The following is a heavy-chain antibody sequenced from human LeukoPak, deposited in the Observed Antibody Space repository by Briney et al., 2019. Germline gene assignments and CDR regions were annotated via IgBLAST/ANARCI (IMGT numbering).Heavy chain of an antibody. Sequence: GRSLRLSCAASGFTFSSYGMPWVRQAPGKGLEWVAVIWYDGSKRYYADSVKGRFTISRDDSKNTLYLQMNSLRDEDTAVYYCARDPASSFDYWGQGTLVTVSP. CDR2: IWYDGSKR. J-gene: IGHJ4*02. CDR3: ARDPASSFDY. CDR1: GFTFSSYG. V-gene: IGHV3-33*01. D-gene: IGHD2-15*01.